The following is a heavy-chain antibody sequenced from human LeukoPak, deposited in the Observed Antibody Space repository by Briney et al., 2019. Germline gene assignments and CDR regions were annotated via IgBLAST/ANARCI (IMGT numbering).Heavy chain of an antibody. J-gene: IGHJ6*02. CDR2: FDPEDGET. CDR3: AIFPPSAWSHRGYGMDV. Sequence: EASVKVSCTVSGYTLTELSMHWVRQAPGKGLEWMGGFDPEDGETIYAQKFQGRVTMTEDTSTDTAYMELSSLRSEDTAVYYCAIFPPSAWSHRGYGMDVWGQGTTVTVSS. CDR1: GYTLTELS. V-gene: IGHV1-24*01. D-gene: IGHD1-14*01.